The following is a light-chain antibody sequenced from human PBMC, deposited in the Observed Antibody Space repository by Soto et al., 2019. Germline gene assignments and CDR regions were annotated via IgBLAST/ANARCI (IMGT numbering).Light chain of an antibody. J-gene: IGLJ3*02. CDR1: YSNIGNNY. Sequence: QTVVTQPPSASGTPGQRVTISCSGSYSNIGNNYVYWYQHLPGTAPKLLIYRNNQRPSGVPDRFSGSRSDTSASLAISGLRSEDEADYYCAAWDDNLTGRNWVFGGGTKLTVL. CDR3: AAWDDNLTGRNWV. CDR2: RNN. V-gene: IGLV1-47*01.